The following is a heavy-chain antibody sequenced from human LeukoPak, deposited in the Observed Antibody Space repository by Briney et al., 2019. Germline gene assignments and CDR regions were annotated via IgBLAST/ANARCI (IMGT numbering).Heavy chain of an antibody. CDR1: GYTLTELS. CDR3: ATGRGYDFWSDLDY. V-gene: IGHV1-24*01. D-gene: IGHD3-3*01. CDR2: FDPEDGET. Sequence: ASVKVSCKVSGYTLTELSMHWVRQVPGKGLEWMGGFDPEDGETIYAQKFQGRVTMTEDTSTDTAYMELSSLRSEDTAVYYCATGRGYDFWSDLDYWGQGTLVTVSS. J-gene: IGHJ4*02.